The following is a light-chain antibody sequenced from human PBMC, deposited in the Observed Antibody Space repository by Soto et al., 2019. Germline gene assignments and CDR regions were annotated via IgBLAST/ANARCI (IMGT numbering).Light chain of an antibody. J-gene: IGLJ3*02. CDR2: SNN. CDR3: AAWDDSLNGWV. Sequence: QSVLTQPPSASGTPGQRVTISCSGSSSNIGSNTVNWYQQLPGTAPKLLIYSNNQRPSGVPDRFSGSKSGTSASLAISGLQSEDGADYYCAAWDDSLNGWVFGGGPKLTVL. CDR1: SSNIGSNT. V-gene: IGLV1-44*01.